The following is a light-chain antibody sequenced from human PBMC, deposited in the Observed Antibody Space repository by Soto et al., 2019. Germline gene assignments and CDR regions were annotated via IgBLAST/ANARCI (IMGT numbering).Light chain of an antibody. CDR2: DVS. J-gene: IGLJ1*01. Sequence: QSVLTQPRSVSGSPGQSVTISCTGTSGDVGGYNYVSWYLQHPGKAPKVMIYDVSKRPSGVPDRFSGSKSGNTASLTISGLQSEDEADYYCCSFAGNYIYVFXTGTKLTVL. CDR1: SGDVGGYNY. V-gene: IGLV2-11*01. CDR3: CSFAGNYIYV.